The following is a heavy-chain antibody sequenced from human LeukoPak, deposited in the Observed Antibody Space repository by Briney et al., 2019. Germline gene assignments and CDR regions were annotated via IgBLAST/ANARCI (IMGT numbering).Heavy chain of an antibody. J-gene: IGHJ4*02. CDR2: ISYDGSNK. CDR1: GFTFSSYG. V-gene: IGHV3-30*18. D-gene: IGHD4-17*01. Sequence: PGGSLRLSCAASGFTFSSYGMHWVRQAPGKGLEWVAVISYDGSNKYYADSVKGRFTISRDNSKNTLYLQMNSQRAEDKAVYYCAKGIDYGDYAYWGQGTLVTVSS. CDR3: AKGIDYGDYAY.